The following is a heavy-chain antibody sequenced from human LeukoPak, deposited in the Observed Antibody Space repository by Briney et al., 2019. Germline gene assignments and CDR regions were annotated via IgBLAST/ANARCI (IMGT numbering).Heavy chain of an antibody. Sequence: GGSLRLSCAASGFTFCSYGMHWVRQAPGKGLEWVAVISYDGSNKYYADSVKGRFTISRDNSKNTLYLQMNSLRAEDTAVYYCARMSSVVAATGGYWGQGTLVTVSS. D-gene: IGHD2-15*01. V-gene: IGHV3-30*19. CDR2: ISYDGSNK. J-gene: IGHJ4*02. CDR3: ARMSSVVAATGGY. CDR1: GFTFCSYG.